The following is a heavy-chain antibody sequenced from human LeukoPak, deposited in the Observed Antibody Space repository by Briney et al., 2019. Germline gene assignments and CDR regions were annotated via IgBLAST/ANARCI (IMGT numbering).Heavy chain of an antibody. Sequence: SETLSLTCTVSGGSISSSGYYWGWIRQPPGKGLEWIGSIYYSGSTYYNPSLKSRVTISVDTSKNQFSLKLSSVTAADTAVYYCARATVTMLVDYWGQGTLVTVSS. CDR3: ARATVTMLVDY. J-gene: IGHJ4*02. V-gene: IGHV4-39*01. CDR1: GGSISSSGYY. D-gene: IGHD4-17*01. CDR2: IYYSGST.